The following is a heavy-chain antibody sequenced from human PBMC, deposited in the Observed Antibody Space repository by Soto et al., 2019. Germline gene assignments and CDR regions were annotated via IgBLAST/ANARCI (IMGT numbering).Heavy chain of an antibody. CDR3: AKDISHSSSFDAFDI. D-gene: IGHD6-6*01. CDR1: GFTFDDYA. CDR2: ISWNSGSI. J-gene: IGHJ3*02. Sequence: GGSLRLSCAASGFTFDDYAMHWVRQAPGKGLEWVSGISWNSGSIGYADSVKGRFTISRDNAKNSLYLQMNSLRAEDTALYYCAKDISHSSSFDAFDIWGQGTMVTVSS. V-gene: IGHV3-9*01.